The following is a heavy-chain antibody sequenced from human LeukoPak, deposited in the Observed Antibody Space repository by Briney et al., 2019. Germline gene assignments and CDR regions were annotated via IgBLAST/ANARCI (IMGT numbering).Heavy chain of an antibody. Sequence: GASVKVSCKASGYTFTSYYMHWVRQAPGQGLEWMGIINPSGGSTNYAQKFQGRVTITADKSTSTAYMELSSLRSEDTAVYYCARTWFDPWGQGTLVTVSS. CDR2: INPSGGST. V-gene: IGHV1-46*01. CDR3: ARTWFDP. CDR1: GYTFTSYY. J-gene: IGHJ5*02.